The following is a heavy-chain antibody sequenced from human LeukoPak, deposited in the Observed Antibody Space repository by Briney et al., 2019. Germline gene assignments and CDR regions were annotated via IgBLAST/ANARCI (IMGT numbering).Heavy chain of an antibody. V-gene: IGHV3-30*02. Sequence: PGGSLRLSCAASGFTFNNYGMYWVRQAPGKGLEWVAFIWYDGSSKNYADSVKGRLTISRDNPKNTLYLQMDSLRDEDTAVYYCAKDLHLSSTFPGSDWGQGTLVTVSS. D-gene: IGHD2-2*01. CDR2: IWYDGSSK. J-gene: IGHJ4*02. CDR3: AKDLHLSSTFPGSD. CDR1: GFTFNNYG.